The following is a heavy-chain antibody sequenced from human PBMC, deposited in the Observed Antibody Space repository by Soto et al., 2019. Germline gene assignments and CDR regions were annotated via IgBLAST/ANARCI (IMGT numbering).Heavy chain of an antibody. J-gene: IGHJ4*02. CDR2: IIPIFGTA. V-gene: IGHV1-69*13. CDR3: AREGLTTPRIEY. D-gene: IGHD1-1*01. Sequence: ASVKVSCKASGGTFSSYAISWVRQAPGQGLEWMGGIIPIFGTANYAQKFQGRVTITADESTSTAYMELSSLRSEDTAVYYCAREGLTTPRIEYWGQGTLVTVSS. CDR1: GGTFSSYA.